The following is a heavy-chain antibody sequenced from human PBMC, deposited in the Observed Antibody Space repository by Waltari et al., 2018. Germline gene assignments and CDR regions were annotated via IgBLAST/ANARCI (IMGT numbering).Heavy chain of an antibody. J-gene: IGHJ5*02. Sequence: QVQLQQWGAGLLKPSETLSLTCAVYGGSFSGYYWSWIRQPPGKGLEGIGEINHSGSTNDNPSLKSRVTISVDTSKNQFSLKLSSVTAADTAVYYCARAPPPFWSGYRNWFDPWGQGTLVTVSS. V-gene: IGHV4-34*01. CDR3: ARAPPPFWSGYRNWFDP. CDR2: INHSGST. CDR1: GGSFSGYY. D-gene: IGHD3-3*01.